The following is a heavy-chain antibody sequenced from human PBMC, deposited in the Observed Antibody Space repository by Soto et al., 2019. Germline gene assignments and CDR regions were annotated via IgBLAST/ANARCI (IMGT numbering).Heavy chain of an antibody. CDR1: GFTFSSYA. V-gene: IGHV3-23*01. J-gene: IGHJ5*02. D-gene: IGHD3-9*01. CDR2: ISGSGGST. CDR3: AKVADYDILTGYYNNWFDP. Sequence: GGSLRLSCAASGFTFSSYAMSWVRQAPGKGLEWVSAISGSGGSTYYADSVKGRFTISRDNSKNTLYLQMNSLRAEDTAVYYCAKVADYDILTGYYNNWFDPWGQGTLVTVSS.